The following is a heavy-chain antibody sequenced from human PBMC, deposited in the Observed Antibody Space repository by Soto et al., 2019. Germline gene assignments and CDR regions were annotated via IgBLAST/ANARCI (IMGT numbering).Heavy chain of an antibody. CDR1: GYTFTSYG. V-gene: IGHV1-18*01. D-gene: IGHD6-19*01. CDR3: ARVSGIAVAGVRGWFDP. J-gene: IGHJ5*02. CDR2: ISAYNGNT. Sequence: QVQLVQSGAEVKKPGASVKVSCKASGYTFTSYGISWVRQAPGQGLEWMGWISAYNGNTNYAQKLQGRVTMTTDTSTSTAYMEMRSLRSDDTAVYYCARVSGIAVAGVRGWFDPWGQGTLVTVSS.